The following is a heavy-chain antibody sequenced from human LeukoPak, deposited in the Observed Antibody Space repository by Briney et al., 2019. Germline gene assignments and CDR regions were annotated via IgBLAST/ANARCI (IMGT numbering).Heavy chain of an antibody. Sequence: SETLSLTCAVSGGSISSSNWWSWVRQPPGKGLEWIGEIYHNGSTNYNPSLKSRVTISVDKSKNQFSLKLSSVTAADTAVYYCARWGYYHDGSGLDYWGQGTLVTVSS. CDR1: GGSISSSNW. D-gene: IGHD3-22*01. CDR3: ARWGYYHDGSGLDY. V-gene: IGHV4-4*02. CDR2: IYHNGST. J-gene: IGHJ4*02.